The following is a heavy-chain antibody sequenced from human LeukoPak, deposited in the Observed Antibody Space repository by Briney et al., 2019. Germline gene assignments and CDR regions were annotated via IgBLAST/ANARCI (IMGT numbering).Heavy chain of an antibody. CDR3: ARDQGPYGGNSLGLDV. CDR1: GYTFTSYG. Sequence: ASVKVSCKASGYTFTSYGISWVRQAPGQGLEWMGWISAYNGNTNYAQKLQGRVTMTTDTSTSTAYMELRSLRSDDTAVYYCARDQGPYGGNSLGLDVWGQGTVVTVSS. CDR2: ISAYNGNT. D-gene: IGHD4-23*01. J-gene: IGHJ3*01. V-gene: IGHV1-18*01.